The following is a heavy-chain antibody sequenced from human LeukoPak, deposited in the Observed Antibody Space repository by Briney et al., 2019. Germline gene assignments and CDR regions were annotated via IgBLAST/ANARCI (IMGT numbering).Heavy chain of an antibody. CDR1: GGSFSGYY. Sequence: PSETLSLTCAVYGGSFSGYYWSWIRQPPGKGLEWIGEINHSGSTNYNPSLKSRVTISVDTSKNQFSLKLSSVTAADTAVYYRARGFRYYYDSSGYPNWGQGTLVTVSS. J-gene: IGHJ4*02. D-gene: IGHD3-22*01. CDR2: INHSGST. CDR3: ARGFRYYYDSSGYPN. V-gene: IGHV4-34*01.